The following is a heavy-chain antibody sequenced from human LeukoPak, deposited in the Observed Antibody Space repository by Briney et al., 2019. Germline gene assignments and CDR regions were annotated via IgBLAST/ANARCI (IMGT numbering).Heavy chain of an antibody. V-gene: IGHV3-30*04. Sequence: QAGRSLRLSCAASGFTFSSYAMHWVRQAPGKGLEWVAVISYDGSNKYYADSVKGRFTISRDNSKNTLYLQMNSLRAEDTAVYYCSSAGYCSSTSCYGEVWGKGTTVTVSS. CDR3: SSAGYCSSTSCYGEV. CDR2: ISYDGSNK. J-gene: IGHJ6*04. D-gene: IGHD2-2*01. CDR1: GFTFSSYA.